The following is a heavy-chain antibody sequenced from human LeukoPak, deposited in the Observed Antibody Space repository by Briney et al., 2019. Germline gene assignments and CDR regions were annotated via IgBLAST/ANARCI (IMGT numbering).Heavy chain of an antibody. V-gene: IGHV3-23*01. CDR1: GFTFSSYA. Sequence: GGSLRLSCAASGFTFSSYAMSWVRQAPGKGLEWVSAISGSGGSTYYADSAKGRFTIYRDNSKNTLYLQMISLRAEDTAVYYCANRNVWWSYPHNWFDPWGQGTLVTVSS. CDR3: ANRNVWWSYPHNWFDP. J-gene: IGHJ5*02. CDR2: ISGSGGST. D-gene: IGHD3-16*02.